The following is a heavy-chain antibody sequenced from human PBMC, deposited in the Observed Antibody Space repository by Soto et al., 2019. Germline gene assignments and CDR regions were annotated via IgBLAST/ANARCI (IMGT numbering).Heavy chain of an antibody. Sequence: XVSLQLSCAASGFTFSSFAMHWVRQAPGKGLEWVTVISNDGSNKNYADFVKGRFTISRDNSKSTLYLQMNSLRAEDTAVYYCARDTVRGDYAFDIWGQGTMVTVSS. CDR3: ARDTVRGDYAFDI. D-gene: IGHD4-17*01. J-gene: IGHJ3*02. CDR1: GFTFSSFA. CDR2: ISNDGSNK. V-gene: IGHV3-30-3*01.